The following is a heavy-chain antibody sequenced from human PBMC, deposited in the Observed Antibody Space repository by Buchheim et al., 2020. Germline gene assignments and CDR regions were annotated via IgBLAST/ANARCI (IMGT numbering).Heavy chain of an antibody. D-gene: IGHD1-26*01. CDR2: ISYDGSNK. J-gene: IGHJ4*02. V-gene: IGHV3-30*18. CDR3: AKRPGRKDYFDY. CDR1: GFTFSNYG. Sequence: QVQLVESGGGAVQPGRSLRLSCVASGFTFSNYGMHWVRQAPGKGLEWVAVISYDGSNKYYADSVKGRFTISRDNSKNKLYLQMNSLRAEDTAVYYCAKRPGRKDYFDYWGQGTL.